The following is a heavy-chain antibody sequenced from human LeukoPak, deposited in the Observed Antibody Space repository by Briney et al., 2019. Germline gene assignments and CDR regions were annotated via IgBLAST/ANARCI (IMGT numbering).Heavy chain of an antibody. J-gene: IGHJ4*02. CDR1: GFTFSAYE. Sequence: GGSLRLSCAASGFTFSAYEMNWVRQAPGKGLEWVSYITADGTNKYDADSVKGRFTISRDNAKNSLYLQMNSLRVDDTAIYYCAREVEWELPDYWGQGTLVTVFS. V-gene: IGHV3-48*03. CDR2: ITADGTNK. D-gene: IGHD1-26*01. CDR3: AREVEWELPDY.